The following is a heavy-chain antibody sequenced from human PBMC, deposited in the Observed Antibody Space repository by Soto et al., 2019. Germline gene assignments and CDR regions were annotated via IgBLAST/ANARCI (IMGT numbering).Heavy chain of an antibody. J-gene: IGHJ2*01. CDR1: GFTFTTYG. CDR3: AKSSLGYDSSGFQFWFFDL. D-gene: IGHD3-22*01. V-gene: IGHV3-30*18. Sequence: GGSLRLSCAASGFTFTTYGMHWVRQAPGKGLEWVAVISYDGGTKYYADSVKGRFTISRDNSKNTLYLQMNSLRAEDTAVYYCAKSSLGYDSSGFQFWFFDLWGRGTLVTVSS. CDR2: ISYDGGTK.